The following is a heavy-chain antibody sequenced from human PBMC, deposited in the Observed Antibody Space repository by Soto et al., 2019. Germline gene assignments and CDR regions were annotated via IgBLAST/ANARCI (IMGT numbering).Heavy chain of an antibody. CDR3: AKDRHYPRDQFHN. V-gene: IGHV3-23*01. J-gene: IGHJ4*02. Sequence: PGGSLRLSCAASGFTFNNYAMSWVRQAPGKGLEWVSAISANGQGIYYADSVKGRFIISRDSSKNTVFLHMDSLTAEDTAVYYCAKDRHYPRDQFHNWGQGPLVTV. CDR2: ISANGQGI. CDR1: GFTFNNYA. D-gene: IGHD2-2*01.